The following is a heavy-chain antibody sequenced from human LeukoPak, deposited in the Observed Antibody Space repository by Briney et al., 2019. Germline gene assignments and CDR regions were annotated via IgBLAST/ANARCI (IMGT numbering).Heavy chain of an antibody. D-gene: IGHD3-10*01. CDR3: ATTRGY. J-gene: IGHJ4*02. V-gene: IGHV4-34*01. CDR1: NGSFSGFY. Sequence: SETLSLTCAMSNGSFSGFYWSWIRQSPGKGLEWIGEINPRQSTNYNPSLKSRLTISLDTSKNQFSLKLSSVTAADTAVYYCATTRGYWGQGTLVTVSS. CDR2: INPRQST.